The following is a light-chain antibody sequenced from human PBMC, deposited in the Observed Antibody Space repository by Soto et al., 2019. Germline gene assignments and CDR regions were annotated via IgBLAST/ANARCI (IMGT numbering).Light chain of an antibody. CDR3: QQYNRPYT. J-gene: IGKJ2*01. Sequence: DIQMTQSPSTLSASVGDRVTITCRASQNINNWLAWYQQKPGKAPKLLIYKASSLESGVPSRFSGSGYGTEFTLTISSLQPDDFATYYCQQYNRPYTVGQGTKLEIK. CDR1: QNINNW. CDR2: KAS. V-gene: IGKV1-5*03.